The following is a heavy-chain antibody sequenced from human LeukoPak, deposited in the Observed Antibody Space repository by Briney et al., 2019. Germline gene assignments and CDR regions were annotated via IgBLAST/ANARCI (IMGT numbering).Heavy chain of an antibody. CDR3: VRNPGIVAAADGFDF. V-gene: IGHV3-21*04. CDR1: GFSLSDYS. Sequence: GESLRLSCAASGFSLSDYSVNWVRQAPGKGLEWVSSISASSIYIFDAASVKGRFTISRDNAKNSIYLQMNSLRAEDTALYYCVRNPGIVAAADGFDFWGQGTRVTVSS. CDR2: ISASSIYI. D-gene: IGHD6-13*01. J-gene: IGHJ3*01.